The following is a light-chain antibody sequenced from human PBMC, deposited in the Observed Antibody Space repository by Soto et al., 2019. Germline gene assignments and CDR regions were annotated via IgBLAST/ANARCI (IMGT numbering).Light chain of an antibody. CDR3: QQYNNWPRRLT. V-gene: IGKV3-15*01. CDR1: QSVSSN. Sequence: EIVMTQSPATLSVSPGERATLSCRASQSVSSNLAWYQQKPGQAPRLLIYGASTRATGIPARFSGSGSGTEFTLTISSLQSEDFAVYYCQQYNNWPRRLTFGGGTKAEIK. CDR2: GAS. J-gene: IGKJ4*01.